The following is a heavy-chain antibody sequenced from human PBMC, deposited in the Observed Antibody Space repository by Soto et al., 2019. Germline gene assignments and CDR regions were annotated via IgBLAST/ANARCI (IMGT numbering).Heavy chain of an antibody. CDR1: GFTFSDHY. CDR3: ARSLRYSGTYYFDY. J-gene: IGHJ4*02. D-gene: IGHD1-26*01. Sequence: GGSLRLSCAVSGFTFSDHYMDWVRQAPGKGLEWVGRTRNKANSYSTEYAASVKGRFTISRDDSKNSLYLQMNSLKTEDTVMYYCARSLRYSGTYYFDYWGQGTLVTVSS. V-gene: IGHV3-72*01. CDR2: TRNKANSYST.